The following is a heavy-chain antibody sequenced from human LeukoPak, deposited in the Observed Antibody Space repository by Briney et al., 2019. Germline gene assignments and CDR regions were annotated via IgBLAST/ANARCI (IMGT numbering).Heavy chain of an antibody. V-gene: IGHV3-30*18. CDR2: ISDDGRSK. CDR1: GFSLISYG. CDR3: AKRPSDYGDYVSYFDH. J-gene: IGHJ4*02. Sequence: GGSLILSCAASGFSLISYGMHWVRQAPGKGLEWVGVISDDGRSKDYADSVKGRFTISRDNSKDTLYLQMNSLRAEDTAVYYCAKRPSDYGDYVSYFDHWGQGTLVTVSS. D-gene: IGHD4-17*01.